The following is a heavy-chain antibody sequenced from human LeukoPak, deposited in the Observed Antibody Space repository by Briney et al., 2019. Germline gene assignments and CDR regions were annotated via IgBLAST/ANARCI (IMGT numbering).Heavy chain of an antibody. J-gene: IGHJ4*02. V-gene: IGHV3-21*06. CDR2: IDSSGGYM. CDR3: LRGDRRDY. Sequence: GGSLRLSCAASGFTFSSYSINWVRQAPGQGLEWVSSIDSSGGYMFYADSVKGRFIISRDNAKDSLYLQMNSLRVEDTAVYYCLRGDRRDYWGQGTLVTVSS. CDR1: GFTFSSYS.